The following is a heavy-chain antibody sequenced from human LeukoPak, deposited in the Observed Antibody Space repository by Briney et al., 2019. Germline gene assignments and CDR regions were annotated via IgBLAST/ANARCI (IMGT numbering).Heavy chain of an antibody. D-gene: IGHD2-15*01. Sequence: GESLKISCKVSGYSFTSYWIGWVRQLPGKGLECMGIIYPGDSDTRYSPSFQGQVTISADKSISTAYLQWSSLKASDTAMYYCARALIIGRIDNWGQGTLVTVSS. V-gene: IGHV5-51*01. CDR1: GYSFTSYW. CDR2: IYPGDSDT. CDR3: ARALIIGRIDN. J-gene: IGHJ4*02.